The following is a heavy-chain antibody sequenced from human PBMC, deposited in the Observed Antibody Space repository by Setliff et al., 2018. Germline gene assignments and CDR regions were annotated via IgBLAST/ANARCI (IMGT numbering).Heavy chain of an antibody. D-gene: IGHD1-1*01. CDR2: INQDGGAK. J-gene: IGHJ3*02. CDR1: GFTFSSFW. CDR3: AKGGDWDDQHYAFDI. Sequence: PGGSLRLSCSASGFTFSSFWMSWVRQAPGKGLEWVANINQDGGAKYYVDSVRGRFSVSRDNSKKSVYLQINDLRAEDTALYFCAKGGDWDDQHYAFDIWGQGTMVTVSS. V-gene: IGHV3-7*03.